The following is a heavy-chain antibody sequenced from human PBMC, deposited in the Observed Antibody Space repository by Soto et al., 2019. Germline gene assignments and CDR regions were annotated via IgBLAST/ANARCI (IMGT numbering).Heavy chain of an antibody. J-gene: IGHJ3*02. CDR3: ARDSKPRYSSGWYGI. D-gene: IGHD6-19*01. V-gene: IGHV3-21*01. Sequence: ETLSLSCAASGFTFSSYSMNWVRQAPGKGLEWVSSISSSSSYIYYADSVKGRFTISRDNAKNSLYLQMNSLRAEDTAVYYCARDSKPRYSSGWYGIWGQGTMVTVSS. CDR2: ISSSSSYI. CDR1: GFTFSSYS.